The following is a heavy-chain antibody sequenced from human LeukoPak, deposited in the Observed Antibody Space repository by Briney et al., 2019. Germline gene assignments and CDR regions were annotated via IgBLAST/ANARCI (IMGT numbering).Heavy chain of an antibody. D-gene: IGHD3-3*01. CDR1: GFTFSSYA. J-gene: IGHJ3*02. CDR2: ISYDGSNK. CDR3: AKVKGEAIYDFPLDAFDI. Sequence: GGSLRLSCAASGFTFSSYAMHWVRQAPGKGLEWVAVISYDGSNKYYADSVKGRFTISRDNSKNTLYLQMNSLRAEDTAVYYCAKVKGEAIYDFPLDAFDIWGQGTMVTVSS. V-gene: IGHV3-30-3*01.